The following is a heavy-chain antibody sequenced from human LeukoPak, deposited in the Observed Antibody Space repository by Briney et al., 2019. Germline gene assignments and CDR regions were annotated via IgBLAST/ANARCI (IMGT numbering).Heavy chain of an antibody. D-gene: IGHD3-10*01. CDR3: STGSGHAFDI. CDR2: INSDVSST. J-gene: IGHJ3*02. CDR1: GFTFSSYW. Sequence: GGSLRLSCAAAGFTFSSYWMHWVRQVPGKGLLWVSRINSDVSSTSYADSVKGRFIISRDNAKNTLYVQMNSLRAEDTAVYYCSTGSGHAFDIWGRGTMVTVSS. V-gene: IGHV3-74*01.